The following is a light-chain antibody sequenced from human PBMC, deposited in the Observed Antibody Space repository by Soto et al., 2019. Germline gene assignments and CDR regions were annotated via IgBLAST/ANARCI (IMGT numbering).Light chain of an antibody. Sequence: EIVLTQSPATLSLSPGERATLSCRASQSVSSYLAWYQQKPGQAPRLLIYDASNRATGIPARFSGNGSGTDFALTISSLEPEYFAVYYCQQRSNWPSFGGGTKVEIK. J-gene: IGKJ4*02. CDR1: QSVSSY. CDR2: DAS. V-gene: IGKV3-11*01. CDR3: QQRSNWPS.